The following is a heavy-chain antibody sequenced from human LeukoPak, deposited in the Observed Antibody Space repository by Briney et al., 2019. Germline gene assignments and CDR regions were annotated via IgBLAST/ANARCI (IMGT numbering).Heavy chain of an antibody. CDR3: VRDTGGSGSYPDY. J-gene: IGHJ4*02. CDR1: GFTFSNYW. V-gene: IGHV3-7*01. Sequence: GGSLRLSCAASGFTFSNYWMTWVRQAPEKGLEWVANIKQDGSEKYYVDSVRGRFTISRDSARNSVYLQLNSLRVEDTAVYYCVRDTGGSGSYPDYWGPGTLVTVSS. CDR2: IKQDGSEK. D-gene: IGHD3-16*02.